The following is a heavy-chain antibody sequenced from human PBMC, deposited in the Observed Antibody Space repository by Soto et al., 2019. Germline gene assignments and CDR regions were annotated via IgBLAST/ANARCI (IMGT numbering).Heavy chain of an antibody. Sequence: GLSRSLSCAASGFIFSTYGMYWVRQAPGKGLEWLAVVWYDGSKKYYGDSVKSRFTSSRDNSKDTRYLQMNSLRVEDTAVYYCARGIPPDYWGQGTLVTVSS. CDR2: VWYDGSKK. D-gene: IGHD6-13*01. J-gene: IGHJ4*02. CDR1: GFIFSTYG. CDR3: ARGIPPDY. V-gene: IGHV3-33*07.